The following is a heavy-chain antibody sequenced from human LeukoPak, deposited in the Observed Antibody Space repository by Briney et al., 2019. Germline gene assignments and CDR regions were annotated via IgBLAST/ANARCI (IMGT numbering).Heavy chain of an antibody. CDR3: ARGLDYSIDY. V-gene: IGHV5-51*01. CDR2: IYPGDSDT. Sequence: GESPKISCKGSGYTFTGFWIGWVRQMPGKGLEWMGIIYPGDSDTRYSPSFQGQVTISADKSISTAYLQWSSLKASDTAMYYCARGLDYSIDYWGQGTLVTVSS. D-gene: IGHD4-11*01. CDR1: GYTFTGFW. J-gene: IGHJ4*02.